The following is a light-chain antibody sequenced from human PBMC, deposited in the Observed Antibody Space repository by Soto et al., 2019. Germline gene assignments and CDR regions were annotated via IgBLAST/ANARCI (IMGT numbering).Light chain of an antibody. CDR3: QQYSDSSGA. Sequence: DIQVTQSPSTLSASVGDRVTITCGASQSIGTWLAWYQQKPGKAPKLLIFDASTLESGVPSRFSGSGSGTDFTLTISSLQPDDSATYYCQQYSDSSGAFGQGTRVEIK. V-gene: IGKV1-5*01. CDR2: DAS. J-gene: IGKJ1*01. CDR1: QSIGTW.